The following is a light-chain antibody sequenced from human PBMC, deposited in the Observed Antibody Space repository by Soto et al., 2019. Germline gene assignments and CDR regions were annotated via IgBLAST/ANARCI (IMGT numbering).Light chain of an antibody. CDR3: QQYNNWPIT. CDR1: QNILSN. Sequence: ELVMTQSPATLSVSPVERDTLSCRASQNILSNLAWYQQKPGQAPRLLIYGASTRATGIPARFSGSGSGTEFTLTISSLQSEDFAVYYCQQYNNWPITFGQGTRLEIK. V-gene: IGKV3-15*01. J-gene: IGKJ5*01. CDR2: GAS.